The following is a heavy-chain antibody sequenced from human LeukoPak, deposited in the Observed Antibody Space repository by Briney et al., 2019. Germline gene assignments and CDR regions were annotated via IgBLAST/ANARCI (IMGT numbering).Heavy chain of an antibody. CDR3: ARGSITVVPAFDI. J-gene: IGHJ3*02. CDR2: IYYTGST. CDR1: GGSLSTYY. Sequence: SQTLSLICTVSGGSLSTYYWSWIRQPPGKGLEWIACIYYTGSTNYNPSLKSRGTMSVDTSKNQFSLRLTSVTAADTAVYYCARGSITVVPAFDIWGQGTVVTVSS. V-gene: IGHV4-59*12. D-gene: IGHD4-23*01.